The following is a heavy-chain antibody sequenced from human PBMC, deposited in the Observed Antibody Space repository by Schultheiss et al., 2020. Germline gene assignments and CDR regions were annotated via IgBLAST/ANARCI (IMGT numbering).Heavy chain of an antibody. Sequence: GGSLRLSCAASGFTFSSSWMHWVCQAPEKGQEWVADIKCDGSEKYCVDSVKGRLTIPRDNSKNTLYLQMNSLRAEDTAVYYCAREFARMDVWGQGTTVTVSS. CDR1: GFTFSSSW. CDR3: AREFARMDV. CDR2: IKCDGSEK. V-gene: IGHV3-52*02. J-gene: IGHJ6*02. D-gene: IGHD3-10*01.